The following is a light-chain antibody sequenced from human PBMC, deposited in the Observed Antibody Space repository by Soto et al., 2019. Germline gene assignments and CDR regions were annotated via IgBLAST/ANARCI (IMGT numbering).Light chain of an antibody. Sequence: DIQMTQSPSTLSASVGHRVTITYRASQSISSWLAWYQQKPGKAPKLLIYDASSLESGVPSSFSGSGSGTEFTLTISSLQPDDFATYYCQQYNSDPRTFGQGTKVDIK. V-gene: IGKV1-5*01. CDR3: QQYNSDPRT. CDR2: DAS. CDR1: QSISSW. J-gene: IGKJ1*01.